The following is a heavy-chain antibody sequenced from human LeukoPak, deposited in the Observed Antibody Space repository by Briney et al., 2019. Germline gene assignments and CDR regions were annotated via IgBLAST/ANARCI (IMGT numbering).Heavy chain of an antibody. Sequence: ASVKVSCKASGYTFANFDINWVRQATGQGLEWMGWINPNNGNTGYAQKFQGRVTLTRDTSISTAYMEVSSLRSEDTAVYYCARGAGFAEPLPEYWGQGTLLTVSS. CDR2: INPNNGNT. CDR1: GYTFANFD. D-gene: IGHD1-14*01. V-gene: IGHV1-8*01. J-gene: IGHJ4*02. CDR3: ARGAGFAEPLPEY.